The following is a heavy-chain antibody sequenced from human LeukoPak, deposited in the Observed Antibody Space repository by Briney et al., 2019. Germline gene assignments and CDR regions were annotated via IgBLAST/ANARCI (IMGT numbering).Heavy chain of an antibody. CDR2: IIPIFGTA. CDR1: GGTFSSYA. V-gene: IGHV1-69*05. J-gene: IGHJ3*02. D-gene: IGHD4/OR15-4a*01. Sequence: SVKVSCKASGGTFSSYAISWARQAPGQGLEWMGRIIPIFGTANYAQKFQGRVTITTDESTSTAYMELSSLRSEDTAVYYCARDTTMVGAYDAFDIWGQGTMVTVSS. CDR3: ARDTTMVGAYDAFDI.